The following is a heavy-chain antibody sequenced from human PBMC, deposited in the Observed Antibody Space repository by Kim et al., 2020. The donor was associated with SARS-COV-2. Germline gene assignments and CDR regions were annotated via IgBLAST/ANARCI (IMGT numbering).Heavy chain of an antibody. D-gene: IGHD5-18*01. J-gene: IGHJ4*02. CDR3: AKVRVTAMPWGVFDY. Sequence: GGSLRLSCAASGFTFSSYGMHWVRQAPGKGLEWVAVIWYDGSNKYYADSVKGRFTISRDNSKNTLYLQMNSLRAEDTAVYYCAKVRVTAMPWGVFDYWGQGTLVTVSS. V-gene: IGHV3-33*06. CDR1: GFTFSSYG. CDR2: IWYDGSNK.